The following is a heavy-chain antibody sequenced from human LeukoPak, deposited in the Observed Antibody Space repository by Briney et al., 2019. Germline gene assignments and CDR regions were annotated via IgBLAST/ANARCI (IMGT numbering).Heavy chain of an antibody. CDR2: ISYDGSNK. CDR1: GFTFSSYA. V-gene: IGHV3-30*01. J-gene: IGHJ4*02. Sequence: GGSLRLSCAASGFTFSSYAMHWVRQAPGKGLERVAVISYDGSNKYYADSVKGRFTISRDNSKNTLYLQMNSLRAEDTAVYYCARDRDYYDSSGYFRFDYWGQGTLVTVSS. D-gene: IGHD3-22*01. CDR3: ARDRDYYDSSGYFRFDY.